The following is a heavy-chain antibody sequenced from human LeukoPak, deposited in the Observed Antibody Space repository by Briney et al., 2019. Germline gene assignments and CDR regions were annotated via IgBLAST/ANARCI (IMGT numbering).Heavy chain of an antibody. CDR1: GFTFNRYN. V-gene: IGHV3-21*01. Sequence: GGSLRLSCAAPGFTFNRYNMNWVRRAPGKGLEWVSSISTSSSYIYYADSVKGRFTISRDNAKNSLYLQMNSLRAEDTAVYYCARDGPGDIVVVVAAFRAFDIWGQGTMVTVSS. CDR3: ARDGPGDIVVVVAAFRAFDI. J-gene: IGHJ3*02. D-gene: IGHD2-15*01. CDR2: ISTSSSYI.